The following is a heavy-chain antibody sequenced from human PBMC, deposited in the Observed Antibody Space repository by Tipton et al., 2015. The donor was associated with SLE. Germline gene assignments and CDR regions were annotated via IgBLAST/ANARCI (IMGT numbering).Heavy chain of an antibody. CDR3: ARGDGGVYGTSPGYYYMDV. D-gene: IGHD3-16*01. CDR2: INHSGST. CDR1: GGSFSGYY. Sequence: TLSLTCAVYGGSFSGYYWSWIRQPPGKGLEWIGEINHSGSTNYNPSLKSRVTISVDTSKNQFSLKLSSVTAADTAVYYCARGDGGVYGTSPGYYYMDVWGKGTTVTVSS. J-gene: IGHJ6*03. V-gene: IGHV4-34*01.